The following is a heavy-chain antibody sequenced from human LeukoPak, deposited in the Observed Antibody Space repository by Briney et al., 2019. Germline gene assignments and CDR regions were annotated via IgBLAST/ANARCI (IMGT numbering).Heavy chain of an antibody. Sequence: GGSLRLSCAASGFTFSSYSMNWVRQAPGKGLEWVSYISSSSSTIYYADSVKGRFTISRDNAKNSLYLQMNGLRAEDTAVYYCARAPWSGYYPNHFDYWGQGTLVTVSS. V-gene: IGHV3-48*01. D-gene: IGHD3-3*01. CDR1: GFTFSSYS. CDR2: ISSSSSTI. J-gene: IGHJ4*02. CDR3: ARAPWSGYYPNHFDY.